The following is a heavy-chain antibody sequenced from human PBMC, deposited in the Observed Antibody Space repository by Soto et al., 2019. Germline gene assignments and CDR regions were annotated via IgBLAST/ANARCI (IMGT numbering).Heavy chain of an antibody. Sequence: QVQLVQSGAEVKKPGSSVKVSCKASGGTFSSYAISWVRQAPGQGLEWMGGIIPIFGTANYAQKFQGRVTITADEYTSTAYMELSSLRSEDTAVYYCARLRVVRGVTGRWFDPWGQGTLVTVSS. CDR3: ARLRVVRGVTGRWFDP. D-gene: IGHD3-10*01. CDR1: GGTFSSYA. CDR2: IIPIFGTA. V-gene: IGHV1-69*01. J-gene: IGHJ5*02.